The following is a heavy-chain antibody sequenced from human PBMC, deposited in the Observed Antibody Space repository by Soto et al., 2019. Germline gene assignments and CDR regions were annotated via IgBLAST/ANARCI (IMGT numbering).Heavy chain of an antibody. D-gene: IGHD3-10*01. CDR2: INPNSGGT. J-gene: IGHJ5*02. CDR1: GYTXTGYY. CDR3: ARGITPTNWFDP. Sequence: GASVKVSCKASGYTXTGYYMHWVRQAPGQGLEWMGWINPNSGGTNYAQKFQGWVTMTRDTSISTAYMELSRLRSDDTAVYYCARGITPTNWFDPWGQGTLVTVSS. V-gene: IGHV1-2*04.